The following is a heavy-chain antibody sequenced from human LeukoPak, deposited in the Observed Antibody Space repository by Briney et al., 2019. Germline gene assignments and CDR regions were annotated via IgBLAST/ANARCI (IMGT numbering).Heavy chain of an antibody. CDR3: ARDLAEVGATPLYYYYGMDV. D-gene: IGHD1-26*01. Sequence: GGSLRLSCAASGFTFSNHAMSWVRQAPGKGLEWVAVISYDGSNKYYADSVKGRFTISRDNSKNTLYLQMNSLRAEDTAVYYCARDLAEVGATPLYYYYGMDVWGQGTTVTVSS. CDR2: ISYDGSNK. V-gene: IGHV3-30-3*01. J-gene: IGHJ6*02. CDR1: GFTFSNHA.